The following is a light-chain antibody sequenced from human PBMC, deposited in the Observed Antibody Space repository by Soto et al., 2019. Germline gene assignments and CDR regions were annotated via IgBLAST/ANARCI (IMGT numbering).Light chain of an antibody. J-gene: IGKJ2*01. CDR1: SSITTW. CDR3: QNYHV. CDR2: ETS. V-gene: IGKV1-5*03. Sequence: SQPIQSPSTLSASVGDRDKLTCRGTSSITTWLAWYQQKRGKAPKMLIYETSVLQSGVPSRFSGTGAETEFTLNIYSLQPDDVGTYYCQNYHVFGQGTKVEI.